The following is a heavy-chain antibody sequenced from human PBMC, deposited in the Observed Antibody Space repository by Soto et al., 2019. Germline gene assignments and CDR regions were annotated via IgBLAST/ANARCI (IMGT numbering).Heavy chain of an antibody. Sequence: ASVKVSCKASGGTFSSYAISWVRQAPGQGLEWMGGIIPIFGTANYAQKFQGRVTITADESTSTAYMELSSLRSEDTAVYYCAREQSMVRGVIKYYYYGMDVWGQGTTVTVSS. CDR2: IIPIFGTA. V-gene: IGHV1-69*13. J-gene: IGHJ6*02. CDR1: GGTFSSYA. D-gene: IGHD3-10*01. CDR3: AREQSMVRGVIKYYYYGMDV.